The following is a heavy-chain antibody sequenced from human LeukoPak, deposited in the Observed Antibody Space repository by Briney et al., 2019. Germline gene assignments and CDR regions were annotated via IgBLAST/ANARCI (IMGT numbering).Heavy chain of an antibody. CDR3: TRGRGYSYGWIGEKLLDY. V-gene: IGHV3-21*01. CDR2: ISSKGTYI. D-gene: IGHD5-18*01. CDR1: GFTFSASN. Sequence: PGGSLRLSCEVSGFTFSASNMNWVRQAPGKGLEWVSYISSKGTYINYADSVKGRFTISRDNAKNTLYLQMNSLKTEDTAVYYCTRGRGYSYGWIGEKLLDYWGQGTLVTVSS. J-gene: IGHJ4*02.